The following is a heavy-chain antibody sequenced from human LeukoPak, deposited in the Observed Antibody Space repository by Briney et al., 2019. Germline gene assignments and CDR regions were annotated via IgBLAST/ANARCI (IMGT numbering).Heavy chain of an antibody. V-gene: IGHV4-39*01. CDR1: GGSISSSSYY. D-gene: IGHD3-22*01. CDR2: IYYSGNT. CDR3: ARGPSERYYESSGYYYFDY. Sequence: SETLSLTCTVSGGSISSSSYYWGWIRQPPEKGLEWIGSIYYSGNTYYNPSLKSRVTISVDTSKNQFSLKLSSVTAADTAVYYCARGPSERYYESSGYYYFDYWGQGTLVTVSS. J-gene: IGHJ4*02.